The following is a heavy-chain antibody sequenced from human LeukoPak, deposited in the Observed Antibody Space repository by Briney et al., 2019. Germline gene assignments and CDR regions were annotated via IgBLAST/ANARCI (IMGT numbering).Heavy chain of an antibody. CDR2: IYSGGST. J-gene: IGHJ3*02. D-gene: IGHD3-22*01. CDR1: GFTVSSNY. Sequence: PGGSLRLSCVASGFTVSSNYMSWVRQAPGKGLEWVSVIYSGGSTDYADSVKGRFTISRDNSKNTLYLQLNNLRAEDTAVYYCARDPAPLGGYYDSSGDALDIWGQGTMVTVSS. CDR3: ARDPAPLGGYYDSSGDALDI. V-gene: IGHV3-66*01.